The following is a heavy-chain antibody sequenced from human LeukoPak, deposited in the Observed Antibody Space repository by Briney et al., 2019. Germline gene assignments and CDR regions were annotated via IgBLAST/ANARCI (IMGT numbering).Heavy chain of an antibody. CDR3: AGTSEGYCGGDCYAYYYYYMDV. J-gene: IGHJ6*03. Sequence: PSETLSLTCTVSGGSISSYYWSWIRQPPGKGLEWIGYIYYSGSTNYNPSLKSRVTISVDTSKNQFSLKPSSVTAADTAVYYCAGTSEGYCGGDCYAYYYYYMDVWGKGTTVTVSS. V-gene: IGHV4-59*08. D-gene: IGHD2-21*02. CDR2: IYYSGST. CDR1: GGSISSYY.